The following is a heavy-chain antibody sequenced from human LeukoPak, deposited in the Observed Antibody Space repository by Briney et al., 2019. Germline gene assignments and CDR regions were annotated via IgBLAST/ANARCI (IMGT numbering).Heavy chain of an antibody. D-gene: IGHD3-22*01. V-gene: IGHV1-69*05. CDR2: IIPIFGTA. CDR1: GGTFRNYA. CDR3: ARADYYDRSGYYYDFDH. J-gene: IGHJ4*02. Sequence: GASVKVSCKASGGTFRNYAISWVRQAPGQGLEGMGGIIPIFGTANYAQEFQGRVTVTTDESTSTAYMELSSLRSEDTAVYYCARADYYDRSGYYYDFDHWGQGTLVTVSS.